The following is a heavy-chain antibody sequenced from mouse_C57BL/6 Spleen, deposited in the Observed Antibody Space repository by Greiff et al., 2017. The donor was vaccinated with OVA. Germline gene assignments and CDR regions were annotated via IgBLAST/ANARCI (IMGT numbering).Heavy chain of an antibody. D-gene: IGHD2-5*01. CDR3: ARGNYSNYDYAMDY. Sequence: LVESGAELVKPGASVKISCKASGYAFSSYWMNWVKQRPGKGLEWIGQIYPGDGDTNYNGKFKGKATLTADKSSSTAYMQLSSLTSEDSAVYFCARGNYSNYDYAMDYWGQGTSVTVSS. CDR1: GYAFSSYW. CDR2: IYPGDGDT. J-gene: IGHJ4*01. V-gene: IGHV1-80*01.